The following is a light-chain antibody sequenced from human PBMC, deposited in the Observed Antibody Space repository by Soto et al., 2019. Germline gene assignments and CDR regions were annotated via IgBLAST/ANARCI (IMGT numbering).Light chain of an antibody. Sequence: EIVLTQSPGTLSLSPGERATLSCRASQSVSSELAWYQQKPGQAPRLLIYGASTRATGIPARFSGSGSGAEFTLTISSLQSEDFAIYYCQQYINWPRTSGQGTKVDIK. J-gene: IGKJ1*01. CDR1: QSVSSE. CDR2: GAS. V-gene: IGKV3-15*01. CDR3: QQYINWPRT.